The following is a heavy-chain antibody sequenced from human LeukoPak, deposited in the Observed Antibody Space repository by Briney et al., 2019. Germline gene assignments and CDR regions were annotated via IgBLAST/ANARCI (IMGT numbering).Heavy chain of an antibody. V-gene: IGHV4-59*01. J-gene: IGHJ3*02. CDR3: ARAWGDSSSWYAEPNAFDI. CDR2: IYYSGST. CDR1: GGSFSSYY. Sequence: SETLSLTCTVSGGSFSSYYWSWIRQPPGKGLEWIGYIYYSGSTNYNPSLKSRVTISVDMSKNQFSLKLSSVTAADTAVYYCARAWGDSSSWYAEPNAFDIWGQGTMVTVSS. D-gene: IGHD6-13*01.